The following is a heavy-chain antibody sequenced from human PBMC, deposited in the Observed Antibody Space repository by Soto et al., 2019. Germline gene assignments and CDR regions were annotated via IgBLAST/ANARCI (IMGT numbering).Heavy chain of an antibody. V-gene: IGHV1-69*13. D-gene: IGHD2-2*01. J-gene: IGHJ4*02. CDR3: ARADCSSTSCYAKS. CDR1: GCTFSIYV. Sequence: GAPVKIACRSAGCTFSIYVIGWVRKAPGQGLEWMGGIIPIFGTANYAQKFQGRVTITADESTSTAYMELSSLRSEDTAVYYCARADCSSTSCYAKSWGQGTLVTVSS. CDR2: IIPIFGTA.